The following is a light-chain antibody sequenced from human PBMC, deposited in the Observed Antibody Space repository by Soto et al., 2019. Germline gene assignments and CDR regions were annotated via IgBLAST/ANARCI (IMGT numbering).Light chain of an antibody. CDR2: KNH. J-gene: IGLJ3*02. Sequence: QSVLTQPPSASGTPGQRVTISCAGSSSNIGTTNYVYWYQQLPGTAPKLLIYKNHQRPSGVPDRFSGSKSGTSASLAISGLRSEDAAEYYCGTLDDRLSGPVFGGGTKLTVL. CDR3: GTLDDRLSGPV. CDR1: SSNIGTTNY. V-gene: IGLV1-47*01.